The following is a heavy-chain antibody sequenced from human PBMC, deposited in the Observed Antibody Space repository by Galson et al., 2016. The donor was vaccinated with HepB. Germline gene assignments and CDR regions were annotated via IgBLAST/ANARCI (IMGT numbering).Heavy chain of an antibody. CDR2: IYSAGST. Sequence: SLRLSCAASGFSVGRNYMGWVRQAPGKGLEWVSLIYSAGSTYYADSVPGRFIISRDNSKNTLYLQMNSLRVEDTAVYYCAKGYSSLRRFFDYWGRGILVTVSS. CDR1: GFSVGRNY. J-gene: IGHJ4*02. V-gene: IGHV3-53*01. D-gene: IGHD1-26*01. CDR3: AKGYSSLRRFFDY.